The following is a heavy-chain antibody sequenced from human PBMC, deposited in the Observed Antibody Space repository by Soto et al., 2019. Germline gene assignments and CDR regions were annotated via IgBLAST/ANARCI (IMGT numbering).Heavy chain of an antibody. J-gene: IGHJ4*02. V-gene: IGHV4-61*01. D-gene: IGHD3-22*01. CDR3: ARTIKKLAVISALDY. Sequence: PSETLSLTCSVSGGSVSSPSYYWSWIRQPPGKGLEWLGYIYYSGSTNYNPSLKSRLTISIDTAKKQFSLKLRSVTAADTAVYYCARTIKKLAVISALDYWGQGTLVTVSS. CDR1: GGSVSSPSYY. CDR2: IYYSGST.